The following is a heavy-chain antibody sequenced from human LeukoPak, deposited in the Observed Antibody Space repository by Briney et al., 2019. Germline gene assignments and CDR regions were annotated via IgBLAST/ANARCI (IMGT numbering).Heavy chain of an antibody. CDR1: GFTFSSYA. CDR2: ISGSGGST. J-gene: IGHJ5*02. V-gene: IGHV3-23*01. Sequence: GGSLRLSCAASGFTFSSYAMSWVRQAPGKGLEWVSAISGSGGSTYYADSVKGRFTISRDNFKNTLYLQMNSLRAEDTAVYYCAKDRCSGGSCYTNWFDPWGQGTLVTVSS. CDR3: AKDRCSGGSCYTNWFDP. D-gene: IGHD2-15*01.